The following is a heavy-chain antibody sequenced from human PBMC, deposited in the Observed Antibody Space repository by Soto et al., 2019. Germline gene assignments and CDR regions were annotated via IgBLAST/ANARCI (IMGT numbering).Heavy chain of an antibody. J-gene: IGHJ3*02. V-gene: IGHV5-51*01. CDR2: IYPGDSDT. CDR1: GYSFTSYW. Sequence: PGESLKISCKGSGYSFTSYWIGWVRQMPGKGLEWMGIIYPGDSDTRYSPSFQGQVTISADKSISTAYLQWSSLKASDTAMYYCXRHFADYYDSSGDAFDIWGQGTMVTVSS. D-gene: IGHD3-22*01. CDR3: XRHFADYYDSSGDAFDI.